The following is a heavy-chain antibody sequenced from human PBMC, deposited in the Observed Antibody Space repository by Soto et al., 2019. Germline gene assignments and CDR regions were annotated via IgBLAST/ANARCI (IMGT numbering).Heavy chain of an antibody. Sequence: EVQLLESGGGLVQPGGSLRLSCAASGFTFGNYAMIWFRQAPRKGLEWVSAISGRGGSTFYADSVKGRFTISRDNSKNTLYLQLNSLRAEDTAMYYCARRLPHDYGFDYWGHGTLVTVSS. D-gene: IGHD4-17*01. V-gene: IGHV3-23*01. CDR3: ARRLPHDYGFDY. CDR1: GFTFGNYA. CDR2: ISGRGGST. J-gene: IGHJ4*01.